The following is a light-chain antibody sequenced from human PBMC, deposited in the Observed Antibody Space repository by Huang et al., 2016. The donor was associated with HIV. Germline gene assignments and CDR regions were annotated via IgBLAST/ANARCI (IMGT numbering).Light chain of an antibody. V-gene: IGKV3-15*01. J-gene: IGKJ3*01. CDR3: QQYNNWPIT. CDR2: GAS. CDR1: QSVSSN. Sequence: EIVMTQSPATLSVSPGERATLSCRASQSVSSNLAWYQQNPGQAPRLLIYGASTRATGIPARFSGSGYGTEFTLTISSLQSEDFAVYYCQQYNNWPITFGPGTKVDIK.